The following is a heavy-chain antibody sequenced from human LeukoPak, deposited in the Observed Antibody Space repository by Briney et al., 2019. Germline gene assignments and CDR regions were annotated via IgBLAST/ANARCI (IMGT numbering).Heavy chain of an antibody. CDR1: GFTFSSYG. V-gene: IGHV3-33*08. CDR2: IWYDGSNK. Sequence: TGGSLRLSCAASGFTFSSYGMHWVRQAPGKGLEWVAVIWYDGSNKYYADSVKGRFTISRDNSKNTLYLQMNSLRAEDTAVYYCARDRHSYGQRGYYYYYGMDVWGQGTTVTVSS. CDR3: ARDRHSYGQRGYYYYYGMDV. J-gene: IGHJ6*02. D-gene: IGHD5-18*01.